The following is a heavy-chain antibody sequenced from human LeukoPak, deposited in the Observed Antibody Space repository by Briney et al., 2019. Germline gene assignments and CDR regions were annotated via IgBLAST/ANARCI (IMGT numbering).Heavy chain of an antibody. CDR3: ARNGIQQLDNYCYMDV. CDR2: TYYRSKWYN. J-gene: IGHJ6*03. CDR1: GDSVSSNSAA. Sequence: SQTLSLTCAISGDSVSSNSAAWNWIRQSPSRGLEWLGRTYYRSKWYNDYAVSVKSRITINPDTSKNQFSLQLNSVIPEDTAVYYCARNGIQQLDNYCYMDVWGKGTTVTVSS. V-gene: IGHV6-1*01. D-gene: IGHD6-13*01.